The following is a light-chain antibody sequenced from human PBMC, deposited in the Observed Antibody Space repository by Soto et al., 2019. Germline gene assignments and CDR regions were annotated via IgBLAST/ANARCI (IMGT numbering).Light chain of an antibody. CDR2: DTS. CDR3: LFSYSVTGV. CDR1: TGAVTSGHY. Sequence: QAVVTQEPSLTVSPGGTVTLTCGSSTGAVTSGHYPYWFQQKPGQAPRTLIYDTSNKHSWTPARFSGSLLGGKAALTLSGAQPEDEAEYYCLFSYSVTGVFGTGTKVTVL. V-gene: IGLV7-46*01. J-gene: IGLJ1*01.